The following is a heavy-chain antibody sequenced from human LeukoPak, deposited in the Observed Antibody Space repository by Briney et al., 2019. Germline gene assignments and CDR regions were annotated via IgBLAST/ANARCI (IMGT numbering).Heavy chain of an antibody. CDR1: GFTFSSYA. D-gene: IGHD2-15*01. Sequence: GWSLRLSCAASGFTFSSYAISWVRQAPGQGLEWVSAISGSGGSTYYADSVKVRFTISGDNSKNKLYLQMNSLRAEDTAVYYCAKFQVVVVAAPFDYWGQGTLVTVSS. CDR3: AKFQVVVVAAPFDY. V-gene: IGHV3-23*01. J-gene: IGHJ4*02. CDR2: ISGSGGST.